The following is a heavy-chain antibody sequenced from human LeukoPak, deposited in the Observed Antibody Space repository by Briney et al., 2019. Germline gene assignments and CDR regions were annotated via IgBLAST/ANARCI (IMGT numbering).Heavy chain of an antibody. CDR3: AKDLIGSSGWPSIFDY. CDR1: GFTFSSYA. CDR2: ISGSGGST. D-gene: IGHD6-19*01. V-gene: IGHV3-23*01. Sequence: PGGSLRLSCAASGFTFSSYAMSWVRQAPEKGLEWVSAISGSGGSTYYADSVKGRFTISRDNSKNTLYLQMNSLRAEDTAVYYCAKDLIGSSGWPSIFDYWGQGTLVTVSS. J-gene: IGHJ4*02.